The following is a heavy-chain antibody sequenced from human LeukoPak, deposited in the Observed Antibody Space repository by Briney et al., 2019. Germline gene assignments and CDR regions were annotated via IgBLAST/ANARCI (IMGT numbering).Heavy chain of an antibody. CDR2: ISAYNGNT. Sequence: ASVKVSFTASGYTFTIYGISWGRQAPGQGVERMGWISAYNGNTNYTQKLQGRGTINKETTTSTAYMELRSLRSDDTAVYYCAREANSVDAFDIWGQGTMVTVSS. CDR1: GYTFTIYG. J-gene: IGHJ3*02. D-gene: IGHD2/OR15-2a*01. CDR3: AREANSVDAFDI. V-gene: IGHV1-18*01.